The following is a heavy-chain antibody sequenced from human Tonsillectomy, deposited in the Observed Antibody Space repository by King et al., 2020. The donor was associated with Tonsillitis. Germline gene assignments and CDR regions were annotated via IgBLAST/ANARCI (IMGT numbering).Heavy chain of an antibody. CDR2: IYHSGST. CDR1: GYSISSGYY. V-gene: IGHV4-38-2*02. D-gene: IGHD5-18*01. Sequence: VQLQESGPGLVKPSETLSLTCTVSGYSISSGYYWGWIQQPPGKGLEWIGSIYHSGSTYYNPSLKSRVTISVDTSKNQLSLKLGSVTAADTAVYYCARVVDTAMDYWGQGTLVTVSS. CDR3: ARVVDTAMDY. J-gene: IGHJ4*02.